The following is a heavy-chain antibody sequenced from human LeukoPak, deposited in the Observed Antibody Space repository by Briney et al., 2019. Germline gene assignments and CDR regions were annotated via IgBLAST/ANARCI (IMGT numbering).Heavy chain of an antibody. Sequence: SGTLSLTCAVYGGSFSDYYWNWIRQSTGKGLEWIGYIYYTGTSYNPSLKSRVTISAGTSKNQFSLNLSSVTAADTAVYYCASRKLGNDYWGQGTLVTVSS. CDR2: IYYTGT. CDR1: GGSFSDYY. CDR3: ASRKLGNDY. D-gene: IGHD7-27*01. V-gene: IGHV4-59*01. J-gene: IGHJ4*02.